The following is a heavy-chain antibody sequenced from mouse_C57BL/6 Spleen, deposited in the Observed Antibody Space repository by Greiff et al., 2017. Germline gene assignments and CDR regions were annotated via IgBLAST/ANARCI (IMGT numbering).Heavy chain of an antibody. Sequence: EVNVVESGGGLVQPKGSLKLSCAASGFSFNTYAMNWVRQAPGKGLEWVARIRSKSNNYATYYADSVKDRFTISRDDSESMLDLQMNNMKTEDTAMYYCVRNRGFLYAMDYWGQGTSVTVSS. J-gene: IGHJ4*01. CDR2: IRSKSNNYAT. D-gene: IGHD2-14*01. V-gene: IGHV10-1*01. CDR3: VRNRGFLYAMDY. CDR1: GFSFNTYA.